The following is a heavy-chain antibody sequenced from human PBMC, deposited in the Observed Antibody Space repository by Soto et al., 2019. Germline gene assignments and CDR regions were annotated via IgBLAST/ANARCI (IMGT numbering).Heavy chain of an antibody. CDR3: ARRPTYYDFWSGYSVYGMDV. Sequence: GESLKISCKGSGYSFTSYWIGWVRQMPGKGLEWMGIIYPGDSDTRYSPSFQGQVTTSADKTISTAYLQWSSLKASDTAMYYCARRPTYYDFWSGYSVYGMDVWGQGTTVTVSS. J-gene: IGHJ6*02. D-gene: IGHD3-3*01. CDR1: GYSFTSYW. V-gene: IGHV5-51*01. CDR2: IYPGDSDT.